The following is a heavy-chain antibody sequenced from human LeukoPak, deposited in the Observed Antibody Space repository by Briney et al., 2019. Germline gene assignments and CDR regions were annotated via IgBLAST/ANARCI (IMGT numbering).Heavy chain of an antibody. CDR1: GGSINSYY. J-gene: IGHJ4*02. V-gene: IGHV4-59*01. D-gene: IGHD4-23*01. Sequence: SETLSLTCTVSGGSINSYYWSWIRQSPGKGLEWIGCIYYSGSTNYNPSLKSRVTISVDMSKNQFSLNLSSVTAADTAVYYCARGPTRGNSLDDWGQGALVTVSS. CDR2: IYYSGST. CDR3: ARGPTRGNSLDD.